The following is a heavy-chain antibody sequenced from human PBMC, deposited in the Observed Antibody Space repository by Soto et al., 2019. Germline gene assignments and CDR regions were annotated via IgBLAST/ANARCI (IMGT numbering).Heavy chain of an antibody. CDR1: GFTFSSYS. V-gene: IGHV3-48*02. Sequence: EVQLVESGGGLVQPGESLRLSCAASGFTFSSYSMNWVRQAPGKGLEWVSYISSSSSTIYYADSVKGRFTISRDNAKNXLYLQMNSLRDEDTAVYYCARDRGPITLVRGVPDYWGQGTLVTVSS. CDR3: ARDRGPITLVRGVPDY. CDR2: ISSSSSTI. D-gene: IGHD3-10*01. J-gene: IGHJ4*02.